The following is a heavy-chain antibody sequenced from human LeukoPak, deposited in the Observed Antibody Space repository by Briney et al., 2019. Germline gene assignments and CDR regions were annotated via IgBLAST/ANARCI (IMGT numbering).Heavy chain of an antibody. V-gene: IGHV1-18*01. CDR1: GYTFTSYA. J-gene: IGHJ4*02. Sequence: ASVKVSCKASGYTFTSYAVMWVRQARGQSLEWMGWTSAYNGNTNYARKFQNRVIMTTDTSTTTAYLELTSLTSDDPAAYYCARRSTGKGGDYWGQGTLIAASS. CDR3: ARRSTGKGGDY. D-gene: IGHD1-1*01. CDR2: TSAYNGNT.